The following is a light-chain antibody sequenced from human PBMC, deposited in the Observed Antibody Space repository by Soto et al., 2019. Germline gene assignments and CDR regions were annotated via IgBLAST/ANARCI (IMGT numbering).Light chain of an antibody. V-gene: IGKV3-20*01. CDR2: GAS. J-gene: IGKJ1*01. CDR3: GSDEWT. Sequence: EIVLTQSPATLSLSPGERATLSCRASQSIRSPFLAWYQQKPGQAPRLFIHGASSRASGIPDRFSGSGSGTDFTLTISRREPEDCAVYYCGSDEWTFGQGTKVE. CDR1: QSIRSPF.